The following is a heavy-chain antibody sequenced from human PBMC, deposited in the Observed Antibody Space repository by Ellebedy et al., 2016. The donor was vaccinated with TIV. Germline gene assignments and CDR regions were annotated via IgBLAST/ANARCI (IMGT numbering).Heavy chain of an antibody. CDR1: GFTFSSYW. Sequence: GESLKISCAASGFTFSSYWMSWVRPAPGKGLEWVANIKQDGSEKYYVDSVTGRFTISRDNSKNTLYLQMNSLRAEDTAVYYCARGRGSWAVGATNWFDPWGQGTLVTVSS. D-gene: IGHD1-26*01. CDR2: IKQDGSEK. CDR3: ARGRGSWAVGATNWFDP. V-gene: IGHV3-7*02. J-gene: IGHJ5*02.